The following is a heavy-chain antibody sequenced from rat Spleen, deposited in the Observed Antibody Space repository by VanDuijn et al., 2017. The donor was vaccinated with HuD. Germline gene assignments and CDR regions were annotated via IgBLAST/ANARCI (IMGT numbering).Heavy chain of an antibody. V-gene: IGHV5-22*01. CDR2: ISYEGSGT. CDR3: AILSAEFAY. Sequence: EVQLVESDGGLVQPGRSLKLSCAASGFTFSDYYMAWVRQAPKKGLEWVASISYEGSGTYYGDSVKGRFTISRDNAKTTLYLQMNSLRSEDTATYYCAILSAEFAYWGQGTLVTVSS. CDR1: GFTFSDYY. J-gene: IGHJ3*01.